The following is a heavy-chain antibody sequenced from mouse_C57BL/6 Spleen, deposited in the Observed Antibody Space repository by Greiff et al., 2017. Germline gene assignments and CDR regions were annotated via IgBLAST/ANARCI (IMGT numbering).Heavy chain of an antibody. Sequence: QVQLQQSGAELVKPGASVKLSCKASGYTFTSYWMQWVKQRPGQGLEWIGEIDPSDSYTNYNQKFKGKATLTVDTSSSTAYMQLSSLTSEDSAVYYCARSHYGSSFLYAMDYWGQGTSVTVSS. CDR3: ARSHYGSSFLYAMDY. CDR2: IDPSDSYT. D-gene: IGHD1-1*01. CDR1: GYTFTSYW. V-gene: IGHV1-50*01. J-gene: IGHJ4*01.